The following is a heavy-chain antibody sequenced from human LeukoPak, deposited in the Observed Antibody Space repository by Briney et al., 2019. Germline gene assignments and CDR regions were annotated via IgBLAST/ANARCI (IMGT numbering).Heavy chain of an antibody. J-gene: IGHJ3*02. Sequence: PSETLSLTCTVSGGSISSGDYYWSWIRQPPGKGLEWIGCIYYSGSTYYNPSLKSRVTISVDTSKNQFSLKLSSVTAADTAVYYCARDPRHHFGAFDIWGQGTMVTVSS. D-gene: IGHD3-10*01. CDR2: IYYSGST. CDR1: GGSISSGDYY. V-gene: IGHV4-30-4*01. CDR3: ARDPRHHFGAFDI.